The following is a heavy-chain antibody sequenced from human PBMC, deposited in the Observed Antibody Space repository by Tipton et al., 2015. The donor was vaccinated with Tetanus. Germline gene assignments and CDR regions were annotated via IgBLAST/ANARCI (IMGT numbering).Heavy chain of an antibody. J-gene: IGHJ5*02. Sequence: QLVQSGAEVKKPGESLKISCQGSGYRFTSYWIAWVRQEPGRGLEWMGIIYSGDSDTRYSPPFHGQVTISVDKSMKTAYLQWTSLKASDTAIYFCARLPKHYSASGSTWGPGSQVTVSS. D-gene: IGHD3-10*01. CDR3: ARLPKHYSASGST. CDR2: IYSGDSDT. CDR1: GYRFTSYW. V-gene: IGHV5-51*01.